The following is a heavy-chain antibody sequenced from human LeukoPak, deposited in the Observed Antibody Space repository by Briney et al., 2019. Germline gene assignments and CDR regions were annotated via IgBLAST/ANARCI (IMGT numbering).Heavy chain of an antibody. D-gene: IGHD5-24*01. CDR2: TNSSCGSK. J-gene: IGHJ4*02. Sequence: SVKVSCKACVYTLTSYYMHWLGQAPGQGREWMGITNSSCGSKSYAQKFQGRVTMPRDTPTSTVYMEVSSLRSEDTAVYYCARRDRDGYNDFDYWGQGTLVTVSS. V-gene: IGHV1-46*01. CDR3: ARRDRDGYNDFDY. CDR1: VYTLTSYY.